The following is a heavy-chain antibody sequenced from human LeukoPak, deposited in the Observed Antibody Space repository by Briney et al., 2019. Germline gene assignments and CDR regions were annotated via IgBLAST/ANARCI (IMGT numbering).Heavy chain of an antibody. J-gene: IGHJ4*02. CDR2: INHSGST. D-gene: IGHD3-9*01. CDR1: GGSFSGYY. CDR3: AKTFRVLRYFKTTGVNY. Sequence: PSETLSLTCAVYGGSFSGYYWSWIRQPPGKGLEWIGEINHSGSTNHNPSLKSRVTISVDTSKNQFSLKLSSVTAADTAVYYCAKTFRVLRYFKTTGVNYGAKETLVTVSS. V-gene: IGHV4-34*01.